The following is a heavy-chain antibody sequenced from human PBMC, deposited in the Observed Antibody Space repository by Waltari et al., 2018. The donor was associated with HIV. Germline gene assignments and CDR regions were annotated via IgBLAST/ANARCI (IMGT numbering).Heavy chain of an antibody. CDR1: GGSISSSSYS. D-gene: IGHD2-2*01. CDR3: ARHEGSTTPASRFPSFDP. Sequence: QLQLQESGTGLVKPSETLSLTCTVSGGSISSSSYSWGWIRQPPGKGLEWIGSIYYSGSTYYNPSLKSRVTISVDTSKNQFSLKLSSVTAADTAVYYCARHEGSTTPASRFPSFDPWGQGTLVTVSS. CDR2: IYYSGST. V-gene: IGHV4-39*01. J-gene: IGHJ5*02.